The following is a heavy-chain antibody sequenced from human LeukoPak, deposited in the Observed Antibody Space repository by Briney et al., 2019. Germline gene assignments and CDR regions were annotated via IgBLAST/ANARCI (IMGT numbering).Heavy chain of an antibody. J-gene: IGHJ6*02. V-gene: IGHV1-3*01. CDR1: GYTFTSYA. CDR3: ATSPIGYCSSTSCKGYYYYGMDV. Sequence: ASVKVSCKASGYTFTSYAMHWVRQAPGQRLEWMGWINAGNGNTKYSQKFQGRVTITRDTSASTAYMELSSLRSEDTAVYYCATSPIGYCSSTSCKGYYYYGMDVWGQGTTVIVSS. CDR2: INAGNGNT. D-gene: IGHD2-2*01.